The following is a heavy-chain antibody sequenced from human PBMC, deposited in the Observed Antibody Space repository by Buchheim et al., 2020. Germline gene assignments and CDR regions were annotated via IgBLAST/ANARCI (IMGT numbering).Heavy chain of an antibody. V-gene: IGHV3-48*01. CDR2: ISSSSSTI. CDR1: GFTFSSYS. CDR3: ARLSIAVAGTNY. D-gene: IGHD6-19*01. J-gene: IGHJ4*02. Sequence: EVQLVESGGGLVQPGGSLRLSCAASGFTFSSYSMNWVRQAPGKGLEWVSYISSSSSTIYYADSVKGRFTISSDNAKNPLYLPMNSLRAEDTAVYYCARLSIAVAGTNYWGQGTL.